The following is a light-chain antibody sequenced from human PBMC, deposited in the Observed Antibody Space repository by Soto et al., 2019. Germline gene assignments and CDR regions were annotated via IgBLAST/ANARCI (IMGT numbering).Light chain of an antibody. Sequence: QSALAQPASVSVSPGQSVTISCTGTSSDVGGYNYVSWYQQHPGTAPKLIIYEVNNRPLGVSNRFSGSKPGNTASLTISGLQAGDEADYFCSSYTTSSSYVFGPGTKVTVL. CDR3: SSYTTSSSYV. CDR1: SSDVGGYNY. CDR2: EVN. V-gene: IGLV2-14*01. J-gene: IGLJ1*01.